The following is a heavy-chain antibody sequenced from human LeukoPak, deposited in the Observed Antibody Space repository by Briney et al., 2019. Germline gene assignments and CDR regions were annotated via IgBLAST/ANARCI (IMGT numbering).Heavy chain of an antibody. J-gene: IGHJ6*03. V-gene: IGHV4-59*12. CDR2: IYYSGST. D-gene: IGHD2-21*02. CDR3: ARVVTPAIYYYYYMDV. CDR1: GGSISSYY. Sequence: PSETLSLTCTVSGGSISSYYWSWIRQPPGKGLEWIGYIYYSGSTNYNPSLKSRVTISVDTSKNQFSLKLSSVTAADTAVYYCARVVTPAIYYYYYMDVWGKGTTVTVSS.